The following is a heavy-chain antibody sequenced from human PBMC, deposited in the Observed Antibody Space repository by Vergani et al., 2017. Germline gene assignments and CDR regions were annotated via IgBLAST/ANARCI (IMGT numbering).Heavy chain of an antibody. CDR3: ARRSSKLGGNVRTSGLLFDY. Sequence: EVQLVQSGAEVKKPGESLKISCKGSGYSFTSYWIGWVRQMPGKGLEWMGIIYPGDSDTRYSPSFQGQVTISADKSISTAYLQWSSLKASDTAMYYCARRSSKLGGNVRTSGLLFDYWGQGTLVTVSS. V-gene: IGHV5-51*03. D-gene: IGHD4-23*01. CDR1: GYSFTSYW. J-gene: IGHJ4*02. CDR2: IYPGDSDT.